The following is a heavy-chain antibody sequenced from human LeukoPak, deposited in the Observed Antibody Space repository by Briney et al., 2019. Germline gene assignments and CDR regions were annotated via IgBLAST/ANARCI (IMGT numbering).Heavy chain of an antibody. V-gene: IGHV4-34*01. CDR3: ARGRGDYVWGSYRYILDY. Sequence: PSETLSLTCAVSGGSFSGYYWSWIRQPPGKGLEWIGEINHSGSTNYNPSLKSRVTISVDTSKNQFSLKLSSVTAADTAVYYCARGRGDYVWGSYRYILDYWGQGTLVTVSS. J-gene: IGHJ4*02. CDR2: INHSGST. CDR1: GGSFSGYY. D-gene: IGHD3-16*02.